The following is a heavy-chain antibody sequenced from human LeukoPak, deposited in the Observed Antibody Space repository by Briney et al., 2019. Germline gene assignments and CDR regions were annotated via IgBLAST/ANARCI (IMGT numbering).Heavy chain of an antibody. CDR3: ARVDL. CDR1: GFTFSSYA. V-gene: IGHV3-30-3*01. J-gene: IGHJ5*02. CDR2: ISYDGSNK. Sequence: GGSLRLSCAASGFTFSSYAMHWVRRAPGKGLEWVAVISYDGSNKYYADSVKGRFTISRDNSKNTLYLQMNSLRAEDTAVYYCARVDLWGQGTLVTVSS.